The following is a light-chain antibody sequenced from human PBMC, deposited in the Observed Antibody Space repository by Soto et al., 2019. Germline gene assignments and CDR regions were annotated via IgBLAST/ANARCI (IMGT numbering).Light chain of an antibody. J-gene: IGKJ1*01. CDR1: QSISSW. CDR3: QQYNSYSPWT. V-gene: IGKV1-5*03. Sequence: DIQMTQSPSTLSASVGDRVTITCRASQSISSWVAWYQQKPGKAPKLLIYKASILESGVPSRFSGSGSGTEVSLTISSLQPDDFASYYCQQYNSYSPWTFGQGTKVEIK. CDR2: KAS.